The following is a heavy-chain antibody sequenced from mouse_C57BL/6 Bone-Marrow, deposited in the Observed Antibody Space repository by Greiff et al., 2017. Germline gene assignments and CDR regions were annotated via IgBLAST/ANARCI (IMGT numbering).Heavy chain of an antibody. CDR1: GFNIKDDY. D-gene: IGHD2-12*01. V-gene: IGHV14-4*01. Sequence: EVQLQQSGAELVRPGASVKLSCTASGFNIKDDYMHWVKQRPEQGLEWIGWIDPENGDTEYASKFQGKATITADTSSNTAYLQLSSLTSEDTAVYYCTTSCYDEDWYFDVWGTGTTVTVSS. J-gene: IGHJ1*03. CDR2: IDPENGDT. CDR3: TTSCYDEDWYFDV.